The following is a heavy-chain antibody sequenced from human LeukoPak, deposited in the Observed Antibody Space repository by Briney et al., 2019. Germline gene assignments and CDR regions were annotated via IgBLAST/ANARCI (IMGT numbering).Heavy chain of an antibody. V-gene: IGHV4-34*01. J-gene: IGHJ5*02. Sequence: PSETLSLTCAVYGGSFSGYYWSWIRQPPGKGLEWIGEINHSGSTNYNPSLKSRVTISVDTSKNQFSLKLSSVTAADTAVYYCARLRGSSWYWFDPWGQGTLVTVSS. CDR3: ARLRGSSWYWFDP. CDR1: GGSFSGYY. CDR2: INHSGST. D-gene: IGHD6-13*01.